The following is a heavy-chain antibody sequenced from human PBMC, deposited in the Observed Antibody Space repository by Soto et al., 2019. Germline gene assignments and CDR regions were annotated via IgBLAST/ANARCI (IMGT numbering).Heavy chain of an antibody. CDR3: ARGITIFETNWFDP. CDR2: IYYSGST. CDR1: GGSVSSGSYY. J-gene: IGHJ5*02. V-gene: IGHV4-61*01. Sequence: PSETLSLTCTVSGGSVSSGSYYWSWIRQPPGKGLEWIGYIYYSGSTNYNPSLKSRVTISVDTSKNQFSLKLSSVTAADTAVYYCARGITIFETNWFDPWGQGTLVTV. D-gene: IGHD3-3*01.